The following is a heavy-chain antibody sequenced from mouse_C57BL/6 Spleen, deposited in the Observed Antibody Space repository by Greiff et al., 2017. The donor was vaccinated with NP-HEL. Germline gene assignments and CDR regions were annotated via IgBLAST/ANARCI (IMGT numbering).Heavy chain of an antibody. CDR3: ASSWFAY. CDR1: GYTFTSYW. V-gene: IGHV1-72*01. J-gene: IGHJ3*01. CDR2: IDPNRGGT. Sequence: QVQLQQPGAELVKPGASVKLSCKASGYTFTSYWMHWVKQRPGRGLEWIGRIDPNRGGTKYNEKFKSKATLTVDKPSSTAYMQLSTLTSEDSAVYYCASSWFAYWGQGTLVTVSA.